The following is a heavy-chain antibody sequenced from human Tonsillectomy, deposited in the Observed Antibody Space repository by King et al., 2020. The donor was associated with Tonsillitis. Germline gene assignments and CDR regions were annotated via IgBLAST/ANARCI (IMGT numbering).Heavy chain of an antibody. V-gene: IGHV3-30*14. CDR2: ISFNSFSK. CDR1: GFTFSSYA. D-gene: IGHD3-16*01. CDR3: ASDYWGGSSSAGQ. Sequence: VQLVESGGGVVQPGRSLRLSCATSGFTFSSYAMHWVRQALGKGLQWVSLISFNSFSKYYADSVKGRFTISRDNSNNTLYLQMSSLKPDDTALYSCASDYWGGSSSAGQWGQRYMLTVSS. J-gene: IGHJ4*02.